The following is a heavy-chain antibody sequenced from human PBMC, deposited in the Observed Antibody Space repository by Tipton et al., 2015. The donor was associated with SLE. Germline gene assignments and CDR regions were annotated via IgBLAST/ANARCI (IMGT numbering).Heavy chain of an antibody. J-gene: IGHJ5*02. Sequence: SLRLSCSASGFTFSSYAMHWVRQAPGKGLEYVSAISSNGGSTYYADSVKGRFTISRDNSKNTLYLQMNTLRAEDTAVYYCARDGGIAARPEYNWFDPWGQGTLVTVSS. CDR3: ARDGGIAARPEYNWFDP. CDR1: GFTFSSYA. V-gene: IGHV3-64*04. CDR2: ISSNGGST. D-gene: IGHD6-6*01.